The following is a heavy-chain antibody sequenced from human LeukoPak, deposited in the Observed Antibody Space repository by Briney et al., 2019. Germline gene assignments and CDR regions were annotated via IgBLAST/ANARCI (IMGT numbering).Heavy chain of an antibody. J-gene: IGHJ4*02. D-gene: IGHD6-19*01. CDR1: GLTFSSYA. Sequence: GGSLRLSCAASGLTFSSYAMHWVRQAPGKGLEWVAVISYDGSNKYYADSVKGRFTISRDNSKNTLYLQMNSLRAEDTAVYYCARALAGYSSGWYQMALGYWGQGTLVTVSS. CDR3: ARALAGYSSGWYQMALGY. V-gene: IGHV3-30-3*01. CDR2: ISYDGSNK.